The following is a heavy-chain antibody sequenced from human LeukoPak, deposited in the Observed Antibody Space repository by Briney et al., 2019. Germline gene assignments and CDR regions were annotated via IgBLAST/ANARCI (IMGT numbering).Heavy chain of an antibody. J-gene: IGHJ4*02. CDR1: GGSISSGGYY. CDR3: ARAPARSSGFDY. V-gene: IGHV4-31*03. CDR2: IYYSGST. Sequence: SQTLSLTCTVSGGSISSGGYYWSWIRQHPGKGLEWIGYIYYSGSTNYNPSLKSRVTISVDTSKNQFSLKLSSVTAADTAVYYCARAPARSSGFDYWGQGTLVTVSS. D-gene: IGHD6-19*01.